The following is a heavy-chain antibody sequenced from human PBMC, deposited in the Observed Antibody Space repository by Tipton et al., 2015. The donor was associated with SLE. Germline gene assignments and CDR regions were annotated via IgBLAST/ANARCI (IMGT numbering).Heavy chain of an antibody. CDR3: ARTSQGCLDY. V-gene: IGHV4-59*08. CDR2: IYYSGST. Sequence: LRLSCTVSGGSISSYYWSWIRQPPGKGLEWIGYIYYSGSTNYNPSLKSRVTISVDTSKNQFSLKLSSVTAADTAVYYCARTSQGCLDYWGQGTLVTVSS. J-gene: IGHJ4*02. D-gene: IGHD2-15*01. CDR1: GGSISSYY.